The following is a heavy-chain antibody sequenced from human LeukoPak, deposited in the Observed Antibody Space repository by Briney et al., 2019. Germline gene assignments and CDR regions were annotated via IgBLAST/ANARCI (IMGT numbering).Heavy chain of an antibody. CDR3: TRDMYYGSGGVFDQ. Sequence: ASVKVSCKTSGYTFTNNAVHWVRQAPGQRLEFVGWINVGNGDTQYSQKFQGRVTITRDASASTAYMELSSLRSEDTAVYYCTRDMYYGSGGVFDQWGQGTLVTVSS. CDR1: GYTFTNNA. V-gene: IGHV1-3*01. CDR2: INVGNGDT. J-gene: IGHJ4*02. D-gene: IGHD3-10*01.